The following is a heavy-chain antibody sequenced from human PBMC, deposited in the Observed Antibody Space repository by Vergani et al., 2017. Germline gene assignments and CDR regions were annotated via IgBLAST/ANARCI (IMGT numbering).Heavy chain of an antibody. CDR2: ISSSSSYI. J-gene: IGHJ4*02. CDR1: GFTFSSYS. V-gene: IGHV3-21*01. Sequence: EVQLVESGGGLVKPGGSLRLSCAASGFTFSSYSMNWVRQAPGKGLEWVASISSSSSYIYYADSVKGRFTISRDNAKNSLYLQMNSLRAEDTAVYYCARERGERWTDYWGQGTLVTVSS. CDR3: ARERGERWTDY. D-gene: IGHD4-23*01.